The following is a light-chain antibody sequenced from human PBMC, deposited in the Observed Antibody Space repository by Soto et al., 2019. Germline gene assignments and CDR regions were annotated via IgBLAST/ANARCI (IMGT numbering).Light chain of an antibody. J-gene: IGKJ2*01. V-gene: IGKV1-39*01. CDR3: QQTYSTPYT. CDR2: AAS. Sequence: DIQITQTPSSLSASVGDRVTITCRASQSINKYLNWYQQKPGKAPKLLIYAASSLQSGVPSRFSGSGSGTDFTLSISSLQREDLASYFCQQTYSTPYTFGQGTKVEIK. CDR1: QSINKY.